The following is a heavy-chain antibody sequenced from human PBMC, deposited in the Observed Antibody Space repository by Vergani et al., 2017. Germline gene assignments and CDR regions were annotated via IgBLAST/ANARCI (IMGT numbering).Heavy chain of an antibody. J-gene: IGHJ3*02. CDR2: ISSSSSTI. CDR3: ARDRRYCSSTSCYYSAFDI. CDR1: GFTFSSYS. D-gene: IGHD2-2*01. V-gene: IGHV3-48*01. Sequence: EVQLVESGGGLVQPGGSLRLSCAASGFTFSSYSMNWVRQAPGKGLEWVSYISSSSSTIYYADSVKGRFTISRDNAKNSLYLQMNSLRAEDTAEYYCARDRRYCSSTSCYYSAFDIWGQGTMVTVSS.